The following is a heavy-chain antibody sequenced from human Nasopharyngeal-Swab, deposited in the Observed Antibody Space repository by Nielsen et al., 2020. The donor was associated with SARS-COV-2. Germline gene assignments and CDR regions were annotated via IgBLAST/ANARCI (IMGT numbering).Heavy chain of an antibody. J-gene: IGHJ5*01. D-gene: IGHD2-8*01. CDR1: GDTITRFT. CDR2: FDPQHDET. V-gene: IGHV1-24*01. CDR3: ATDLLGELVVYAAGS. Sequence: ASVKVSCKLSGDTITRFTMFWVRQAPGKGHEWMGLFDPQHDETFYAPKFQGRVTMTEDSSTDTGYMELRSLRFDDTAVYFCATDLLGELVVYAAGSWGQGTMVTVSS.